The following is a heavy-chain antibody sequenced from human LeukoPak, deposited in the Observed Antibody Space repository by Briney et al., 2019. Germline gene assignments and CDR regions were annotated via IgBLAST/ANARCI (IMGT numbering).Heavy chain of an antibody. D-gene: IGHD1-26*01. V-gene: IGHV3-21*01. CDR3: ARDIRRELRRGRYFDY. Sequence: SCKASGYTFSSYSMNWVRQAPGKGLEWVSSISSSSSYIYYADSVKGRFTISRDNAKNSLYLQMNSLRAEDTAVYYCARDIRRELRRGRYFDYWGQGTLVTVSS. CDR1: GYTFSSYS. J-gene: IGHJ4*02. CDR2: ISSSSSYI.